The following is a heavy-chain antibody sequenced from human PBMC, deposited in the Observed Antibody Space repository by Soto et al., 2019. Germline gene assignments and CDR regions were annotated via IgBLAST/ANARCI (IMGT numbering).Heavy chain of an antibody. V-gene: IGHV1-46*01. CDR3: ATEMSTIRYFDY. CDR2: INPSGGST. Sequence: QVQLVQSGAEVNKPGASVKGSCKSSGYTFTSYYMHWVRQSPGQVLEWMGIINPSGGSTSYSQTFQGRVTMTRDTSTSTVYMELSSLRSEDTAVYYCATEMSTIRYFDYRGLGTLVTVSS. D-gene: IGHD1-1*01. CDR1: GYTFTSYY. J-gene: IGHJ4*02.